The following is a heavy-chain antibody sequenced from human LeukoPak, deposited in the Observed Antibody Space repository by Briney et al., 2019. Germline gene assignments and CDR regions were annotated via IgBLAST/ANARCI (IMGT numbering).Heavy chain of an antibody. CDR2: IIPIFGTA. CDR1: GGTFSSYA. Sequence: ASVKVSCKASGGTFSSYAISWVRQAPGQGLEWMGGIIPIFGTANYAQKFQGRVTITADESTCTAYMELSSLRSEDTAVYYCAREAAGDFSSLDYWGQGTLVTVSS. J-gene: IGHJ4*02. CDR3: AREAAGDFSSLDY. D-gene: IGHD6-13*01. V-gene: IGHV1-69*13.